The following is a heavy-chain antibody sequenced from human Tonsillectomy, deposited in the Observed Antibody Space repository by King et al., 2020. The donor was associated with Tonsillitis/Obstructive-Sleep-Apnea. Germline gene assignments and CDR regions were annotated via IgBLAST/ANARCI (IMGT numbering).Heavy chain of an antibody. J-gene: IGHJ3*02. CDR2: ISYDGSSK. Sequence: VQLVESGEGVVQPGRSLRLSCEVSGFIFSVFAMHWVRQAPGKGLEWVALISYDGSSKYFADSVKGRFTISRDNSKNTLYLHMTSLRAEDTAVYYCAREGATHDAFDIWGQGTMVTVSS. V-gene: IGHV3-30*07. CDR1: GFIFSVFA. CDR3: AREGATHDAFDI. D-gene: IGHD3-16*01.